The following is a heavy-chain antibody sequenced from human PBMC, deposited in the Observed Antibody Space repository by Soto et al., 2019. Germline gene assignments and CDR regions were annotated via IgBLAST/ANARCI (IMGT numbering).Heavy chain of an antibody. J-gene: IGHJ6*03. V-gene: IGHV4-30-4*01. CDR3: ARDRYSGSDAYMDV. D-gene: IGHD5-12*01. Sequence: QVQLHESGPGLVRPSQTLSLTCNVSGGSISTADYYWSWIRQPPGKGLEWIGYIHYRGSTYYNPSLESRVAISMDTSKNQFSLNLTSVTAADTAVYYCARDRYSGSDAYMDVWGNGTTVTVSS. CDR1: GGSISTADYY. CDR2: IHYRGST.